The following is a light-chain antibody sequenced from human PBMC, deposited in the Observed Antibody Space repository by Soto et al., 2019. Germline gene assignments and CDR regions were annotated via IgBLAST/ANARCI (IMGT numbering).Light chain of an antibody. J-gene: IGKJ1*01. V-gene: IGKV1-5*03. Sequence: DIQMTQSPSTLSASVGDRVTITCRASQSISSWLAWYQQKPGKAPKLLLYKASSLESGVPSRFSGSGSGTEFTLTIGSLQTDDFATYYCQQYNSYPWTFGQGTKVEIK. CDR1: QSISSW. CDR2: KAS. CDR3: QQYNSYPWT.